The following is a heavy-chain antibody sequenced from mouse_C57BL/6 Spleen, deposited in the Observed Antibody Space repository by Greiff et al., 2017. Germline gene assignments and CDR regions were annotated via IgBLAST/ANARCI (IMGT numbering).Heavy chain of an antibody. CDR1: GFSLTSYG. CDR3: ARNDGNLGY. CDR2: KWSGGST. Sequence: VKLMESGPGLVQPSQSLSITCTVSGFSLTSYGVHWVRQSPGKGLEWLGVKWSGGSTDYNAAFISRLCISKDNSKSQVFFKMNSLQADDTAIYYCARNDGNLGYWGQGTTLTVSS. V-gene: IGHV2-2*01. D-gene: IGHD2-3*01. J-gene: IGHJ2*01.